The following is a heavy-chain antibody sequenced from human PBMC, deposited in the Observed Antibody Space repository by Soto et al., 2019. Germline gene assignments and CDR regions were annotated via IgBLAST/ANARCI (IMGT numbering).Heavy chain of an antibody. J-gene: IGHJ6*02. CDR2: LYYSGST. CDR1: GGSVNSDSYY. D-gene: IGHD6-25*01. CDR3: ARAAPKFSSSGGLDV. V-gene: IGHV4-61*01. Sequence: QVQLQESGPGLVKPSEALSLTCTVSGGSVNSDSYYWTWIRQPRGKRLEWIGSLYYSGSTTYNPSVKSRVTLSVATSKNQFSPKLSSVTAADTDVYFFARAAPKFSSSGGLDVWGQGTTVTISS.